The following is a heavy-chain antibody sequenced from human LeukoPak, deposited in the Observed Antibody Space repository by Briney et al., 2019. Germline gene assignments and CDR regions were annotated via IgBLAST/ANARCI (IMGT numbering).Heavy chain of an antibody. J-gene: IGHJ4*02. V-gene: IGHV1-2*02. Sequence: ASVKVSCKASGYTFTGYYMHWVRQAPGQGLEWMGWINPNSGGTNYAQKFQGRVTMTTDTSTSTAYMELRSLRSDDTAVYYCARDHKMTTVTVDYWGQGTLVTVSS. CDR2: INPNSGGT. CDR3: ARDHKMTTVTVDY. CDR1: GYTFTGYY. D-gene: IGHD4-17*01.